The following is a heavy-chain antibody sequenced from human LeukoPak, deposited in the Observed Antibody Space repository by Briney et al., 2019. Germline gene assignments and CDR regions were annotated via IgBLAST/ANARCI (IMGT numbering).Heavy chain of an antibody. V-gene: IGHV1-46*01. CDR3: ARLISRGSSGYDWGDFDF. CDR1: GYTFASHY. CDR2: VNPSGGTA. J-gene: IGHJ4*02. D-gene: IGHD5-12*01. Sequence: GASVKVSCKASGYTFASHYINWVRQAPGQGLEWMGIVNPSGGTATYAQKFQGRVTMTSDTSTSTVYMEMSSLRSEDTAVYYCARLISRGSSGYDWGDFDFWGQGTLVTVSS.